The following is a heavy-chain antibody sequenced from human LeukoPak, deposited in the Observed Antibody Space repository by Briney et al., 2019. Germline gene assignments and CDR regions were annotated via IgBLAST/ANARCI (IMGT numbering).Heavy chain of an antibody. CDR3: ARVVGCGGDCYSGISDY. Sequence: ASVKVSCKASGYTFTSYAMNWVRQAPGQGLEWMGWINTNTGNPTYAQGFTGRFAFSLDTSVSTAYLQISSLKAEDTAVYYCARVVGCGGDCYSGISDYWGQGTLVTVSS. CDR1: GYTFTSYA. CDR2: INTNTGNP. V-gene: IGHV7-4-1*02. J-gene: IGHJ4*02. D-gene: IGHD2-21*02.